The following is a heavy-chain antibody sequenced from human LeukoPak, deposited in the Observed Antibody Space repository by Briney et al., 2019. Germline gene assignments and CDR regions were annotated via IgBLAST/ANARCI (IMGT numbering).Heavy chain of an antibody. V-gene: IGHV4-61*01. CDR2: IYYSGST. Sequence: SETLSLTCTVSGGSVSSGSYYWSWIRQPPGKGLEWIGYIYYSGSTNYNPSLKSRVTISVDTSKNQFSLKLSSVTAADTAVYYCARNHYYFWSGYYTPYYYMDVWGKGTTVTVSS. J-gene: IGHJ6*03. CDR1: GGSVSSGSYY. D-gene: IGHD3-3*01. CDR3: ARNHYYFWSGYYTPYYYMDV.